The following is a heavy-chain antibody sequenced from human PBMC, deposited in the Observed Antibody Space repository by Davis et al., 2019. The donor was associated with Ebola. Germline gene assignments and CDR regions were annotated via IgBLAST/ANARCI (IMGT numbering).Heavy chain of an antibody. V-gene: IGHV3-30-3*01. CDR3: VKTRSNWWNDALDM. Sequence: PGGSLRLSCAASGFAFSSYAMHWVRQAPGKGLEWVAVISYDGSNKYYADSVKGRFTISRDNPKNTLYLQMNSLRPEDTAVYYCVKTRSNWWNDALDMWGQGTMVTVSS. CDR1: GFAFSSYA. CDR2: ISYDGSNK. J-gene: IGHJ3*02. D-gene: IGHD2-8*02.